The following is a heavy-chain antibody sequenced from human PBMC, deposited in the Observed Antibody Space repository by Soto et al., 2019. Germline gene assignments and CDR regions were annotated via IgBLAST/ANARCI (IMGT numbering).Heavy chain of an antibody. CDR3: ARDRTGTGKIYYFDY. V-gene: IGHV3-48*03. D-gene: IGHD1-1*01. CDR1: GFTFINYE. Sequence: PVGSLRLSCAASGFTFINYEINWVRQAPGKGLEWISYISSTGSSTYYADSVKGRFTISRDNAKTSVYLQMNSLRAEDTAVYYCARDRTGTGKIYYFDYWGQGTLVTVSS. CDR2: ISSTGSST. J-gene: IGHJ4*02.